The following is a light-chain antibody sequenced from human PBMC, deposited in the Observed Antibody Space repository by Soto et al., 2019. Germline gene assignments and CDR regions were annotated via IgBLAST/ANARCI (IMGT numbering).Light chain of an antibody. Sequence: DMHMSQSPSTLYAAVGDRVTITFRASQSISSWLAWYQQKPGKAPKLLIYKASTLKSGVPSRFSGSGSGTEFTLTISSLQPDDFATYYCQHYNSYSEAFGQGTKVDI. V-gene: IGKV1-5*03. CDR2: KAS. CDR3: QHYNSYSEA. CDR1: QSISSW. J-gene: IGKJ1*01.